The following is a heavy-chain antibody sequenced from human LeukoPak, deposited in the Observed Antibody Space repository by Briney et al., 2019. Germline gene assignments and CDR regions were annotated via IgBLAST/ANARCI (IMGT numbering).Heavy chain of an antibody. Sequence: QPGGSLRLSCAASGFTFSSYDMNWVRQAPGKGLEWVAVISYDGSNKYYADSVKGRFTISRDNSKNTLYLQMNSLRAEDTAVYYCATDYYDSRFDYWGQGTLGTVSS. J-gene: IGHJ4*02. CDR3: ATDYYDSRFDY. CDR2: ISYDGSNK. V-gene: IGHV3-30*03. CDR1: GFTFSSYD. D-gene: IGHD3-3*01.